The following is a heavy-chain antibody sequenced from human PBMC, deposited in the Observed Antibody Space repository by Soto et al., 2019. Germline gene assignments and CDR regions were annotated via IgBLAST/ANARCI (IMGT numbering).Heavy chain of an antibody. J-gene: IGHJ5*02. D-gene: IGHD1-26*01. CDR1: GFTFSSYA. Sequence: GESLRLSCAASGFTFSSYAMSWVRQAPGKGLEWISSISGSGFKKYYADSVKGRFTIPRDNSKSTVYLELNNLSAEDTAVYHCAKNQGVELVPLATVDWFDPWGQGSVVTVSS. CDR2: ISGSGFKK. CDR3: AKNQGVELVPLATVDWFDP. V-gene: IGHV3-23*01.